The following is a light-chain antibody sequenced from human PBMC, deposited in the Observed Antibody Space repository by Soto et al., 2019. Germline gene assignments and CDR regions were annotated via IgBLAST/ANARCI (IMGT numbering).Light chain of an antibody. CDR3: QQTTSFPLT. CDR1: QGIVSW. Sequence: EIQMTQSPSSVSESVGDRVTSTCRASQGIVSWLAWYQQKPGKAPKLLIYAASNLQSGVPLRFSGSGSGTDFTLTISSLQPEDFATYYCQQTTSFPLTFGGGTKVEIK. CDR2: AAS. V-gene: IGKV1-12*01. J-gene: IGKJ4*01.